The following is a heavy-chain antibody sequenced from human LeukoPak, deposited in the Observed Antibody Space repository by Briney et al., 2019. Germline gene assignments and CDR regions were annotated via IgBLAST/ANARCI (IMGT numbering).Heavy chain of an antibody. CDR1: GYTLTELS. J-gene: IGHJ4*02. CDR3: AREPPRYDSSGYGDY. Sequence: GASVKVSCKVSGYTLTELSMHWVRQAPGKGLECMGGFDPEDGETIYAQKFQGRVTITADKSTSTAYMELSSLRSEDTAVYYCAREPPRYDSSGYGDYWGQGTLVTVSS. D-gene: IGHD3-22*01. CDR2: FDPEDGET. V-gene: IGHV1-24*01.